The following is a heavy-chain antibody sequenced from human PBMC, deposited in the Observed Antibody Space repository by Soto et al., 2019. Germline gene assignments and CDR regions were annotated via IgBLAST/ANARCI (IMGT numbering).Heavy chain of an antibody. V-gene: IGHV3-21*01. Sequence: VQLVESGGGLVKPGGSLRLSCAASGFTFSSYSMNWVRQAPGKGLEWVSSISSSSSYIYYADSVKGRFTISRDNAKNSLDLQMTSLRAEDTAVYYCARDRDYVWGSYRWSDAFDIWGQGTMVTVSS. CDR3: ARDRDYVWGSYRWSDAFDI. J-gene: IGHJ3*02. D-gene: IGHD3-16*02. CDR1: GFTFSSYS. CDR2: ISSSSSYI.